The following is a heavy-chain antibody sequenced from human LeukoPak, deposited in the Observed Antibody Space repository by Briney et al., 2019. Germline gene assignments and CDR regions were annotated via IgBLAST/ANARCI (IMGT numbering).Heavy chain of an antibody. Sequence: ASVKVSCKASGYTFTSYGISWVRQAPGQGLEWMGWISAYNGNTNYAQKLQGRVTMTTDTSPSTAYMEQRSLRSDDTAVYYCARKLGTTAIDNRGQGNPVTVSS. D-gene: IGHD1/OR15-1a*01. CDR3: ARKLGTTAIDN. CDR1: GYTFTSYG. V-gene: IGHV1-18*01. J-gene: IGHJ4*02. CDR2: ISAYNGNT.